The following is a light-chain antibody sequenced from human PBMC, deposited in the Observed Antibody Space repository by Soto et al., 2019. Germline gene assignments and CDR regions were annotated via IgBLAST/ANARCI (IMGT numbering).Light chain of an antibody. CDR3: SSYAGSNNMI. CDR2: EVT. V-gene: IGLV2-8*01. Sequence: QSVLTQPPSASGSPGQSVTISCTGTSSDIGGYNSVSWYQQHPDKAPKLMIYEVTRRPSGVPDRFSGSKSGNTASLTVSGLQAEDEADYYCSSYAGSNNMIFGGGXXXTVL. CDR1: SSDIGGYNS. J-gene: IGLJ2*01.